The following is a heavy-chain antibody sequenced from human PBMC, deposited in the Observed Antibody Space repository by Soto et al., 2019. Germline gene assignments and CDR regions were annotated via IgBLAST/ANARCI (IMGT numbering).Heavy chain of an antibody. V-gene: IGHV4-59*01. CDR2: IYYSGST. J-gene: IGHJ6*03. CDR1: GGSISSYY. CDR3: AREVATSNYYYYMDV. D-gene: IGHD5-12*01. Sequence: PSETLSLTCTVSGGSISSYYWSWIRQPPGKGLEWIGYIYYSGSTNYNPSLKSRVTISVDTSKNQFSLKLSSVTAADTAVYYCAREVATSNYYYYMDVWGKGTTVTVSS.